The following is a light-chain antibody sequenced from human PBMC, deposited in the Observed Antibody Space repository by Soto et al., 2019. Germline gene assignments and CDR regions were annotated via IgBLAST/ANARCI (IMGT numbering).Light chain of an antibody. CDR3: QQYNNWPFRT. J-gene: IGKJ1*01. CDR2: GAS. Sequence: EIVMTQPPATLSVSPGERATLSCRASQSVSSNLAWYQQKPGQAPRLLIYGASTRATGIPARFSGSGSGTEFTLTISSLQSEDFAVYYCQQYNNWPFRTFGQGTKVEIK. V-gene: IGKV3-15*01. CDR1: QSVSSN.